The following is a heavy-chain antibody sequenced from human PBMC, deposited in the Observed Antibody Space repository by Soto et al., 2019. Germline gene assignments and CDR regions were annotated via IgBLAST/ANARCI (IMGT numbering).Heavy chain of an antibody. CDR2: IIPIFGTA. CDR3: ARELVVVAATHYYYYGMDV. V-gene: IGHV1-69*13. CDR1: GGTFSSYA. Sequence: GASVKVSCKASGGTFSSYAISWVRQAPGQGLEWMGGIIPIFGTANYAQKFQGRVTITADESTSTAYMELSSLRSEDTAVYYCARELVVVAATHYYYYGMDVWGQGTTVTVSS. J-gene: IGHJ6*02. D-gene: IGHD2-15*01.